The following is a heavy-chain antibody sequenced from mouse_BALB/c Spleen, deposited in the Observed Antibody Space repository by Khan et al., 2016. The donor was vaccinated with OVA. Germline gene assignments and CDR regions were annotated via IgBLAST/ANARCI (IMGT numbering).Heavy chain of an antibody. CDR3: ARQPYYHYNIMDY. J-gene: IGHJ4*01. CDR1: GFSLTNYG. V-gene: IGHV2-6-1*01. Sequence: QVRLQQSRPGLVAPSQSLSITCTISGFSLTNYGVHWIRQPPGKGLEWLVVIWSDGSTTYNSALKSRLTISKDNSKSQVFLKMNSLQTDDTAMYFCARQPYYHYNIMDYWGQGTSVTVSS. D-gene: IGHD2-10*01. CDR2: IWSDGST.